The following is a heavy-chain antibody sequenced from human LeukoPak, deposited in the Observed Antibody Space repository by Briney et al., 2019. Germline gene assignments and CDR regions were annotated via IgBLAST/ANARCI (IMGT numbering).Heavy chain of an antibody. Sequence: GESLKIFRKGPGYRFTSYWIGLVRQVSGKGLGWGGIIYRGDSDTRYSASFQGQVTISADKSINTAYLQWSSLKASDTAMYYCARGAAAAGTFDPWGQGTLVTVSS. CDR1: GYRFTSYW. J-gene: IGHJ5*02. CDR2: IYRGDSDT. CDR3: ARGAAAAGTFDP. V-gene: IGHV5-51*01. D-gene: IGHD6-13*01.